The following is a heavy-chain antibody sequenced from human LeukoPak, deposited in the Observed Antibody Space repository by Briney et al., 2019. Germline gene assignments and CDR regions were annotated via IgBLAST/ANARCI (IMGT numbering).Heavy chain of an antibody. V-gene: IGHV1-8*01. CDR3: VKGRDMVATSFDY. J-gene: IGHJ4*02. D-gene: IGHD5-12*01. Sequence: ASVKVSCEASGYTFTSYDINWVRQATGQGLEWMGWMNPNSGNTGYAQKFQGRVTMTRNTSISTAYMELSSLRSEDTAVYYCVKGRDMVATSFDYWGQGTLVTVSS. CDR2: MNPNSGNT. CDR1: GYTFTSYD.